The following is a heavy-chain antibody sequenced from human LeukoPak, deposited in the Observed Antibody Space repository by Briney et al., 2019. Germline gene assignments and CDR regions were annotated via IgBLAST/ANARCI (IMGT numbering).Heavy chain of an antibody. CDR1: GGSFSGYY. CDR3: ARDRYYYDSSGYLAFDI. CDR2: INHSGST. Sequence: RTSETLSLTCAVYGGSFSGYYWSWIRQPPGKGLEWIGEINHSGSTNYNPSLKSRVTMSVDTSKNQFSLKLSSVTAADTAVYYCARDRYYYDSSGYLAFDIWGQGTMVTVSS. J-gene: IGHJ3*02. V-gene: IGHV4-34*01. D-gene: IGHD3-22*01.